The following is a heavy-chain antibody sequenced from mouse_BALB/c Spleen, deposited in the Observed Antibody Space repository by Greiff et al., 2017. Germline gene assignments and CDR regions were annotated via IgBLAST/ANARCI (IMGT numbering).Heavy chain of an antibody. D-gene: IGHD2-1*01. CDR3: ARENYGNYYFDY. CDR1: GYSFTGYT. J-gene: IGHJ2*01. Sequence: VQLQQSGPELVKPGASMKISCKASGYSFTGYTMNWVKQSHGKNLEWIGLINPYNGGTIYNQKFKGKATLTVDKSSSTAYMELRSLTSEDTAVYYCARENYGNYYFDYWGQGTTLTVSS. CDR2: INPYNGGT. V-gene: IGHV1-18*01.